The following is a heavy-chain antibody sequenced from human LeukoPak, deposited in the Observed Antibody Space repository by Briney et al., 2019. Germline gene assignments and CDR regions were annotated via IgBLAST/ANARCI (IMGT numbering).Heavy chain of an antibody. CDR2: ITSSGGTI. Sequence: PGGSLRLSCAASGFTFSNYEMNWVRQAPGKGLEGLSYITSSGGTIYYADSVKGRFTISRDNAKNSLDLQMNSLRGEDTAVYYCASILGGTRAWGFNLWGQGTLVTVSS. V-gene: IGHV3-48*03. CDR1: GFTFSNYE. J-gene: IGHJ5*02. CDR3: ASILGGTRAWGFNL. D-gene: IGHD1-26*01.